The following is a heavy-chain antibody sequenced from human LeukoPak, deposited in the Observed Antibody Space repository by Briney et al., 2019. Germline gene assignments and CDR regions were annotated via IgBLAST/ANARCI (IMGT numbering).Heavy chain of an antibody. CDR3: AKRESSGKYFDY. D-gene: IGHD6-19*01. CDR2: ISGGGSST. J-gene: IGHJ4*02. V-gene: IGHV3-23*01. CDR1: GCTFSTYV. Sequence: PRGSLRLSCADSGCTFSTYVMSWVRQAPGKGLEWISTISGGGSSTYYSYSVKGRFTIYRDNSKNPLYLQMNILRAGDTAVYYCAKRESSGKYFDYWGQGTLVTVSS.